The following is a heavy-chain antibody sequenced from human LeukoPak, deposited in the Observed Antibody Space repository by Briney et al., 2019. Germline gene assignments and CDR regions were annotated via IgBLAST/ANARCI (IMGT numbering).Heavy chain of an antibody. J-gene: IGHJ5*02. D-gene: IGHD3-10*01. Sequence: GGSLRLSCAASGLTFSSYAMNWVRQAPGKGLEWVANIKQDGSGKYYVDSVKGRFTISRDNAKNSLYLQMNSLRAEDTAVYYCAREKPMVRGVILGVGFDPWGQGTLVTVSS. CDR2: IKQDGSGK. CDR3: AREKPMVRGVILGVGFDP. V-gene: IGHV3-7*01. CDR1: GLTFSSYA.